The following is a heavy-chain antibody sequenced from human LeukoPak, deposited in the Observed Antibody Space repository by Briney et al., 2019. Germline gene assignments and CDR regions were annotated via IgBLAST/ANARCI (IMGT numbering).Heavy chain of an antibody. Sequence: PSETLSLTCAVYGGSFSGYYWSWIRLPPGKGLEWIGYIYYSGSTYYNPSLKSRVTISVDTSKNQFSLKLSSVTAADTAVYYCASLTVGATRNDAFDIWGQGTMVTVSS. V-gene: IGHV4-34*01. CDR2: IYYSGST. D-gene: IGHD1-26*01. J-gene: IGHJ3*02. CDR3: ASLTVGATRNDAFDI. CDR1: GGSFSGYY.